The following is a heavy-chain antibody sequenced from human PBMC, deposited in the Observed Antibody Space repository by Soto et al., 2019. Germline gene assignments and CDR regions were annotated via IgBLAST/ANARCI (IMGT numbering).Heavy chain of an antibody. V-gene: IGHV3-73*01. D-gene: IGHD2-15*01. Sequence: EVQLVESGGGLVQPGGSLKLSCAASGFTFSGSAMHWVRQASGKGLEWVGRIRSKANSYATAYAASVKGRFTISRDDSKNTAYLQMNSLKTEDTAVYYCTSRRYCSGGSCFEAWVQGTLVTVSS. J-gene: IGHJ5*02. CDR2: IRSKANSYAT. CDR1: GFTFSGSA. CDR3: TSRRYCSGGSCFEA.